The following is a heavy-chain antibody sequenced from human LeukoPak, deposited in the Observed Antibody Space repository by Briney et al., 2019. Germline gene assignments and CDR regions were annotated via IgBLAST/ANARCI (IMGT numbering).Heavy chain of an antibody. CDR1: GFTFSNFG. J-gene: IGHJ4*02. D-gene: IGHD2-15*01. CDR3: AKRGPDCSGGSCYSRYFDY. V-gene: IGHV3-30*18. Sequence: GGSLRLSCVASGFTFSNFGMHWVRQAPGTGLEWMAVISYDGSNKYYADSVKGRFTISRDNSKNTLYLQMNSLRAEDTAVYYCAKRGPDCSGGSCYSRYFDYWGQGTLVTVSS. CDR2: ISYDGSNK.